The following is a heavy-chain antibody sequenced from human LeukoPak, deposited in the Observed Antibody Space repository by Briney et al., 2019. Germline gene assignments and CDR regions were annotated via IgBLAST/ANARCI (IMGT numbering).Heavy chain of an antibody. CDR1: GYTFSIYG. J-gene: IGHJ4*02. CDR2: ISAYTGNS. D-gene: IGHD3-3*01. CDR3: ARDGKAPYDFRENDY. Sequence: GASVKVSCKASGYTFSIYGITWVRQAPGQGLEWMGWISAYTGNSNYAQKFQDRVTMTTDTSTSTAYMELRSLRSDDTAVYYCARDGKAPYDFRENDYWGQGTLVTVSS. V-gene: IGHV1-18*01.